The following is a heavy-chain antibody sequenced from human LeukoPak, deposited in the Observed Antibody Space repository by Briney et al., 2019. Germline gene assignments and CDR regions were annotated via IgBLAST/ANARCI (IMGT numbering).Heavy chain of an antibody. CDR2: IYYSGST. CDR3: ARVGYCSGGGCYGLDY. V-gene: IGHV4-59*01. D-gene: IGHD2-15*01. CDR1: GGSISNYF. Sequence: SETLSLTCTVSGGSISNYFWSWIRQPPGKGLEWIGYIYYSGSTNYNPSLKSRVTISVDTSKYQFSLKLRSVTAADTAVYYCARVGYCSGGGCYGLDYWGQGTLVTVSS. J-gene: IGHJ4*02.